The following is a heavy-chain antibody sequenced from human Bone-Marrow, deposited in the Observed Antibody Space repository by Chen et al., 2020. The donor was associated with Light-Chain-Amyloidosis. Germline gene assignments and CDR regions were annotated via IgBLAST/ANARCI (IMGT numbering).Heavy chain of an antibody. CDR2: ISDRGSNT. J-gene: IGHJ4*02. CDR3: AKWDWNTNYFDD. D-gene: IGHD1-1*01. Sequence: EVQLLESGGGLVQPGGSLRLSCAASGFTFSSQPMSWVRQAPGKGLEWVSGISDRGSNTYYADSMEGRFTVSRDNSKNTLHLQMNSLGAEDTAVYYCAKWDWNTNYFDDRGQGTLVTVSS. CDR1: GFTFSSQP. V-gene: IGHV3-23*01.